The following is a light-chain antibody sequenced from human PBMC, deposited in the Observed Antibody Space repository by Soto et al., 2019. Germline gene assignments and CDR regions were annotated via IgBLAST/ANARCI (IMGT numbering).Light chain of an antibody. CDR1: SSDVGSYNL. CDR3: QSYDSSLSGLDVV. Sequence: QSVLTQPASVSGSPGQSITISCTGTSSDVGSYNLVSWYQQHPGKAPKLMIYEGSKRPSGVSNRFSGSKSGNTASLTISGLQAEDEADYYCQSYDSSLSGLDVVFGGGTKLTVL. CDR2: EGS. V-gene: IGLV2-14*02. J-gene: IGLJ2*01.